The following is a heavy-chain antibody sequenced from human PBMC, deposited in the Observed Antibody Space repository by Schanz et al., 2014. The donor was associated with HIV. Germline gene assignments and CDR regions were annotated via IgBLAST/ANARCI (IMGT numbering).Heavy chain of an antibody. Sequence: QVQLVQSGPDVKKPGASVKVSCQASGYTFTSYGISWVRQAPGQGLEWMGWIDPNSGGFARKFNDRVTITRDTSINTAYMELSRLRFEDTAVYYCARDTNFVLDVWGQGTTVTVSS. J-gene: IGHJ6*02. CDR1: GYTFTSYG. CDR3: ARDTNFVLDV. V-gene: IGHV1-8*03. D-gene: IGHD2-8*01. CDR2: IDPNSG.